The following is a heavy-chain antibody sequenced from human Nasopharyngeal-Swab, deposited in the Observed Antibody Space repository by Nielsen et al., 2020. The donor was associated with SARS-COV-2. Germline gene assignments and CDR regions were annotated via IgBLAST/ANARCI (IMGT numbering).Heavy chain of an antibody. CDR3: ARLVALAGWAFDI. J-gene: IGHJ3*02. Sequence: SETLSLTCTVSGGSISSSSYYWGWIRQPPGKGLEWIGSIYYSGSTYYNPSLKSRVTISVDTSKNQFSLKLSSVTAADTAVYYCARLVALAGWAFDIWGQGTMVTVSS. D-gene: IGHD2-21*01. V-gene: IGHV4-39*01. CDR1: GGSISSSSYY. CDR2: IYYSGST.